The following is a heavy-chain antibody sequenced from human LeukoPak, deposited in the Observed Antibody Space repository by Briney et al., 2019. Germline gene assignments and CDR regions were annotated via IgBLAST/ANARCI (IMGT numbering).Heavy chain of an antibody. D-gene: IGHD3-3*01. V-gene: IGHV4-34*01. Sequence: SETLSLTCAVYGGSFSGYYWSWIRQPPGKGLEWIGEINHSGSTNYNPSLKSRVTISVDTSKNQFSLKLSSVTAADTAVYYCARIVLRFLAWLPPYYYYYYMDVWGKGTTVTVSS. CDR2: INHSGST. CDR3: ARIVLRFLAWLPPYYYYYYMDV. J-gene: IGHJ6*03. CDR1: GGSFSGYY.